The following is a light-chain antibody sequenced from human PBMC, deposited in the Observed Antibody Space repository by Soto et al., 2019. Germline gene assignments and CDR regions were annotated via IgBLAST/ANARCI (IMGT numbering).Light chain of an antibody. V-gene: IGKV4-1*01. CDR1: QSVLYSSNNKNY. J-gene: IGKJ2*01. CDR2: WAS. CDR3: QQYYSTPPYT. Sequence: DIVMTQSPDSLAVSLGERATINCKSSQSVLYSSNNKNYLAWYQQKPGQPPKLLIYWASTRESGVPDRFSGSGCGTDFTVTISSLQAEDVAVYYCQQYYSTPPYTFGQGTKLEIK.